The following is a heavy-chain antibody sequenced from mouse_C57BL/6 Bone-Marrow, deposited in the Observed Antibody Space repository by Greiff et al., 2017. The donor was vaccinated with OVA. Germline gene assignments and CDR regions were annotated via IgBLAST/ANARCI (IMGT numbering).Heavy chain of an antibody. V-gene: IGHV3-6*01. J-gene: IGHJ1*03. D-gene: IGHD1-1*01. CDR2: ISYDGSN. CDR1: GYSITSGYY. CDR3: ARAYGSSYEWYFDV. Sequence: ESGPGLVKPSQSLSLTCSVTGYSITSGYYWNWIRQFPGNKLEWMGYISYDGSNNYNPSLKNRISITRDTSKNQFFLKLNSVTTEDTATYYCARAYGSSYEWYFDVWGTGTTVTVSS.